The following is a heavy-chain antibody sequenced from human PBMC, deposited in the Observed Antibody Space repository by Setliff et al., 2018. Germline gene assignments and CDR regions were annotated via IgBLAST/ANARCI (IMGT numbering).Heavy chain of an antibody. CDR1: ANTLSTSYY. CDR3: ARDNRARHYMDV. V-gene: IGHV4-28*03. Sequence: SLTCAVSANTLSTSYYWGWVRQPPGKGLEWIGDIYKGGSTYYNPSLRSRVSMSLDTSKRQVSLNLNSVTAADTGVYYCARDNRARHYMDVWGKGTTVTVSS. J-gene: IGHJ6*03. D-gene: IGHD3-10*01. CDR2: IYKGGST.